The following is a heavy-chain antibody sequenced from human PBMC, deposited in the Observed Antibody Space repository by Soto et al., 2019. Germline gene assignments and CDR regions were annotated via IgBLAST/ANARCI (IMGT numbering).Heavy chain of an antibody. CDR3: EKDRVAGTFYTPLGF. CDR2: ITYDGSFQ. J-gene: IGHJ4*02. D-gene: IGHD1-7*01. V-gene: IGHV3-30*18. Sequence: GGSLRLSCQASGFNFDNYGMHWVRQAPGKGLEWVAVITYDGSFQYYADSVKGRFAISRDNSKNTLFLHLNTLKPEDTAVYHCEKDRVAGTFYTPLGFWGQGTLGNVSS. CDR1: GFNFDNYG.